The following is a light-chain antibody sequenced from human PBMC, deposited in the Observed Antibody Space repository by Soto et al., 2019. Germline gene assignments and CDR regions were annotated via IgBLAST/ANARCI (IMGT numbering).Light chain of an antibody. CDR1: QSISSY. CDR2: AAS. V-gene: IGKV1-39*01. J-gene: IGKJ1*01. Sequence: DLQMTQSPSSLSASVGDRVTITCRASQSISSYLNWYQQKPGKAPKVLIYAASSLQSGVLSRFSGSGSGTDFTLTISSLQPEDFATYYCQQSYSTWTFGQGTKVEIK. CDR3: QQSYSTWT.